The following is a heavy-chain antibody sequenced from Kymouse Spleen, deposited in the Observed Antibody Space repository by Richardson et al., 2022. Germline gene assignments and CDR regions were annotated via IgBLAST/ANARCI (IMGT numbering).Heavy chain of an antibody. Sequence: EVQLVESGGGLVQPGGSLRLSCAASGFTFSSYSMNWVRQAPGKGLEWVSYISSSSSTIYYADSVKGRFTISRDNAKNSLYLQMNSLRDEDTAVYYCARKIAAKDYYYGMDVWGQGTTVTVSS. CDR1: GFTFSSYS. CDR2: ISSSSSTI. J-gene: IGHJ6*02. CDR3: ARKIAAKDYYYGMDV. D-gene: IGHD6-6*01. V-gene: IGHV3-48*02.